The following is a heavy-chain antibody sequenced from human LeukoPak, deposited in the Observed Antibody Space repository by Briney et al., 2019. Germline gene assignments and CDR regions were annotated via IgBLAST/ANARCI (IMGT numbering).Heavy chain of an antibody. CDR3: ARDCSGGSCYSLARYGMDV. D-gene: IGHD2-15*01. Sequence: GASVKVSCKASGYTSTNYGITWVRQAPGQGLEWMGWISADNGNTNYAQKLQGRVTMTTDTSTNTAYMELRSLRSDDTAVYYCARDCSGGSCYSLARYGMDVWGKGTTVTVSS. J-gene: IGHJ6*04. V-gene: IGHV1-18*01. CDR2: ISADNGNT. CDR1: GYTSTNYG.